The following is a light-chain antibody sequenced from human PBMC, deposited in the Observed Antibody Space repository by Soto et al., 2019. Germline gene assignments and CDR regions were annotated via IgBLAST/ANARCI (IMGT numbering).Light chain of an antibody. V-gene: IGLV2-14*01. CDR2: DVS. CDR1: SSDIGDYKY. CDR3: SSYTSTNFVI. Sequence: QSALTQPASVSGSPGQSITISCTGSSSDIGDYKYVSWYKQHPGKAPKLMIYDVSNRPSGVSNRFSGSKSGKTASLTISGLQAEDEADYYCSSYTSTNFVIFGGGTKLTVL. J-gene: IGLJ2*01.